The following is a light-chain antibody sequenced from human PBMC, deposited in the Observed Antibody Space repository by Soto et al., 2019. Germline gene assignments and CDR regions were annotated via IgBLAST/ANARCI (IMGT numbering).Light chain of an antibody. CDR3: QQYGSSPTT. Sequence: EIVLTQSPGTLSLTQGERATLSCRASQTVSSSYLAWYQQKPGQAPRLLIYGAAIRATGIPDRFSGSGSGTDFTLTISRLEPEDFAVYYCQQYGSSPTTFGGGTKVEI. J-gene: IGKJ4*01. V-gene: IGKV3-20*01. CDR1: QTVSSSY. CDR2: GAA.